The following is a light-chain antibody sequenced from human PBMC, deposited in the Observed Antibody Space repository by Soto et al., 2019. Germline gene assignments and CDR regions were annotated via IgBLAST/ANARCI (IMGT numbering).Light chain of an antibody. CDR1: QSISSY. Sequence: DIQMTQSPSSLSASVGDRVTITCRASQSISSYLNWYQQKPGKAPKLLIYAASSLQSGVPSRFSGSGSGTDFTLTISSLQPEDFATYYCRQLYSYPYTFGQGTKLEI. J-gene: IGKJ2*01. CDR2: AAS. V-gene: IGKV1-39*01. CDR3: RQLYSYPYT.